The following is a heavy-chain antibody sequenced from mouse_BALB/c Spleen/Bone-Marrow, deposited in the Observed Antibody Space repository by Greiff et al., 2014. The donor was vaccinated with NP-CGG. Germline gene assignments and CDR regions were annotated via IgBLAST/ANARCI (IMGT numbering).Heavy chain of an antibody. CDR1: GYTFTDYW. CDR3: ARREVYYYGSFDY. Sequence: VQLQQSGAELVMPGASVKMSCKASGYTFTDYWMHWVKQRPGQGLEWIGAIDTSDSYTSYNQKFKGKATLTVDESSSTAYMQLSSLTSEDSAVYYCARREVYYYGSFDYWGQGTTLTVSS. D-gene: IGHD1-1*01. V-gene: IGHV1-69*01. CDR2: IDTSDSYT. J-gene: IGHJ2*01.